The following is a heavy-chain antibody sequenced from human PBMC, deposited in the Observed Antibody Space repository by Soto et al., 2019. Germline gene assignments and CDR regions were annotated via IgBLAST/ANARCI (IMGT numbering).Heavy chain of an antibody. CDR2: ISARSTYT. CDR1: GFTFSDHY. Sequence: QVQLVESGGGLVKPGTSLRLSCAASGFTFSDHYMSWIRQAPGKGLEWLSHISARSTYTNYGDSVKGRFSISRDNVNQTVFLQMNSLRVDDTAIYYCAMGDYGRYWGPGTLVNVSS. CDR3: AMGDYGRY. D-gene: IGHD4-17*01. V-gene: IGHV3-11*06. J-gene: IGHJ4*02.